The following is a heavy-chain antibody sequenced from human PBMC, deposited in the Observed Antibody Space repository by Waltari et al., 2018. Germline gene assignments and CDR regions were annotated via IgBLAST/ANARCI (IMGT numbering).Heavy chain of an antibody. D-gene: IGHD3-10*01. Sequence: QVQLVQSGAEVKKPGASVKVSCKASGYTFTGYYMHWVRQAPGQGLEWMGRINPIFGTANYAQKFQGRVTITADESTSTAYMELSSLRSEDTAVYYCARGEGYYGSGDYWGQGTLVTVSS. CDR1: GYTFTGYY. CDR3: ARGEGYYGSGDY. V-gene: IGHV1-69*01. J-gene: IGHJ4*02. CDR2: INPIFGTA.